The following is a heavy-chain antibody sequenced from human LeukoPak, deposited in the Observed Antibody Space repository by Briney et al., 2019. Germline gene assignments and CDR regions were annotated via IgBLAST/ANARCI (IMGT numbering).Heavy chain of an antibody. Sequence: PGGSLRLSCAASGFIFSYYGMHRVRQAPGRGLEWVAFIHYGGSSKKYADSVKGRFTISRDNSKNTVHLQMYSLRAEDTAVYYCAKDLNSYSSGWTLFDYWGQGTLVTVSS. J-gene: IGHJ4*02. D-gene: IGHD6-19*01. CDR1: GFIFSYYG. CDR2: IHYGGSSK. CDR3: AKDLNSYSSGWTLFDY. V-gene: IGHV3-30*02.